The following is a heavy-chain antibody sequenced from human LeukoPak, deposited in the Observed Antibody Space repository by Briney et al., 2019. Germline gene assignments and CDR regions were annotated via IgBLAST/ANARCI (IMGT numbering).Heavy chain of an antibody. Sequence: GASVKVSCKASGGTFRSYAVSWVRQAPGQGLEWMGGIITTFGTTNYAQRFQDRLTITADDWTSTVYMDLSSLASDDTAVYYCAKAHCSSTSCSRADNWGQGTLVTVSS. CDR3: AKAHCSSTSCSRADN. CDR1: GGTFRSYA. V-gene: IGHV1-69*13. J-gene: IGHJ4*02. CDR2: IITTFGTT. D-gene: IGHD2-2*01.